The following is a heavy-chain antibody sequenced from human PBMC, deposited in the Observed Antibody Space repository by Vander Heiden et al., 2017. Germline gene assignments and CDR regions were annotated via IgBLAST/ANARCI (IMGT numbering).Heavy chain of an antibody. J-gene: IGHJ4*02. V-gene: IGHV4-30-4*01. CDR2: IYYSGST. CDR1: GGSISSGDYY. D-gene: IGHD3-10*01. Sequence: QVQLQESGPGLVKPSQTLSLTCTVSGGSISSGDYYWSWIRQPPGKGLEWIGYIYYSGSTDYNPSLKSRVTISVDTYKNQFYMKLSSVTDADTAVYYWARYGDYFDYWGQGNLVTVSS. CDR3: ARYGDYFDY.